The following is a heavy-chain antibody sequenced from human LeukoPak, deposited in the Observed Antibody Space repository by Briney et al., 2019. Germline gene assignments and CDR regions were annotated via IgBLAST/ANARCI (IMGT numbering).Heavy chain of an antibody. Sequence: GGSLRLSCAASGFIFTDYGMHWVRQAPGKGLEWVAVISNDGIDKYYADSVKGRFTISRDNSKNTLYLQMNGLRAEDTAVYYCAKVAATLFGFFDFWGQGTLVTVSS. V-gene: IGHV3-30*18. CDR2: ISNDGIDK. CDR1: GFIFTDYG. J-gene: IGHJ4*02. D-gene: IGHD3-10*02. CDR3: AKVAATLFGFFDF.